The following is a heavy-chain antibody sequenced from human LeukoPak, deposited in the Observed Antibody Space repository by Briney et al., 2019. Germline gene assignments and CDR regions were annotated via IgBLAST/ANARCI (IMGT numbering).Heavy chain of an antibody. V-gene: IGHV4-4*07. D-gene: IGHD1-7*01. CDR2: VYTSGST. Sequence: SETLSLTCRVSGGSISGYYWTWIRQPAGKGLEWIGRVYTSGSTHYNPSLKTRLTMSVDTSKNQFSLKLSSVTAADTAAYYCARLITGTTTAFDIWGQGTMVTVSS. CDR3: ARLITGTTTAFDI. J-gene: IGHJ3*02. CDR1: GGSISGYY.